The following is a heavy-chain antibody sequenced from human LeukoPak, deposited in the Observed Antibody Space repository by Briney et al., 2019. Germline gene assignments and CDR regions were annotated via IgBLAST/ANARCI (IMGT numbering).Heavy chain of an antibody. V-gene: IGHV3-23*01. CDR3: AKPGGQTYYDFWSGYYQGDAFDI. D-gene: IGHD3-3*01. CDR2: ISGSGGST. J-gene: IGHJ3*02. Sequence: GGSLRLSCAASGFTFSSYAMSWVRQAPGKGLEWVSAISGSGGSTYYADSVKGRFTISRDNSKSTLYLQMNSLRAEDTAVYCCAKPGGQTYYDFWSGYYQGDAFDIWGQGTMVTVSS. CDR1: GFTFSSYA.